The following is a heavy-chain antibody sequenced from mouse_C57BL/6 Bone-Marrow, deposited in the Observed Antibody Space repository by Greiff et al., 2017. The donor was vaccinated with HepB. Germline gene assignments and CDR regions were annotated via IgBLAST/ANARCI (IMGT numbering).Heavy chain of an antibody. D-gene: IGHD2-3*01. CDR3: ARHDDGFAY. V-gene: IGHV5-9*01. CDR1: GFTFSSYT. Sequence: DVKLVESGGGLVKPGGSLKLSCAASGFTFSSYTMSWVRQTPEKRLEWVATISGGGGNTYYPDSVKGRFTISRDNAKNTLYLQMSSLRSEDTALYYCARHDDGFAYWGQGTLVTVSA. J-gene: IGHJ3*01. CDR2: ISGGGGNT.